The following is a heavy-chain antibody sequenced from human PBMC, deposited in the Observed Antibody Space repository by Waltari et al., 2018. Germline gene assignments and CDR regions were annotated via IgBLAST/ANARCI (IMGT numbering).Heavy chain of an antibody. V-gene: IGHV1-69*10. J-gene: IGHJ4*02. CDR3: ARLLGSYSPFDY. CDR2: IIPILGIA. Sequence: QVQLVQSGAEVKKPGSSVKVYCKASGGPFSSYAISWVRQAPGQGLEWMGGIIPILGIANYAQKFQGRVTITADKSTSTAYMELSSLRSEDTAVYYCARLLGSYSPFDYWGQGTLVTVSS. CDR1: GGPFSSYA. D-gene: IGHD1-26*01.